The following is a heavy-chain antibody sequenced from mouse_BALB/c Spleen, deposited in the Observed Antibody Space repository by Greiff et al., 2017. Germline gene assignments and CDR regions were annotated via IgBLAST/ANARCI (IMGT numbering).Heavy chain of an antibody. J-gene: IGHJ4*01. CDR3: ARPSHLSDGYYFYAMDY. Sequence: VQLQQSGPELVKPGASVKISCKASGYSFTGYFMNWVMQSHGKSLEWIGRINPYNGDTFYNQKFKGKATLTVDKSSSTAHMELRSLASEDSAVYYCARPSHLSDGYYFYAMDYWGQGTSVTVSS. CDR2: INPYNGDT. CDR1: GYSFTGYF. V-gene: IGHV1-20*02. D-gene: IGHD2-3*01.